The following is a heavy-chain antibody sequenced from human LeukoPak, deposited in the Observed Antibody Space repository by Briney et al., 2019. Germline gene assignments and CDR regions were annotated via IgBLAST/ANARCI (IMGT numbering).Heavy chain of an antibody. V-gene: IGHV3-21*01. D-gene: IGHD2-21*02. CDR3: ARDRGAYCGGDCYLGFDY. CDR2: ITGSSGYI. CDR1: GFTFSSYT. Sequence: GGSLRLSCAASGFTFSSYTMNWVRQAPGKGLEWVSSITGSSGYISYADSVKGRFTISRDNAKKSLYLQMTSLTAEDTAVYYCARDRGAYCGGDCYLGFDYWGRGTLVTVSS. J-gene: IGHJ4*01.